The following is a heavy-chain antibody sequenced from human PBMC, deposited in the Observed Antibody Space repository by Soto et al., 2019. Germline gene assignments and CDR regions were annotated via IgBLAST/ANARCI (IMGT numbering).Heavy chain of an antibody. D-gene: IGHD6-13*01. CDR3: ARAWTATAGWANWFDL. CDR2: IYYSGTT. Sequence: QVQLQESGPGLVEPSQTLSLTCTVSGGSISGGGYYWSWIRQHPGQGLEWIGYIYYSGTTYDNLSLKSRLTISVATSKNQCSLKLSSVTAADTAVYYCARAWTATAGWANWFDLWGQGTLVTVSS. V-gene: IGHV4-31*03. J-gene: IGHJ5*02. CDR1: GGSISGGGYY.